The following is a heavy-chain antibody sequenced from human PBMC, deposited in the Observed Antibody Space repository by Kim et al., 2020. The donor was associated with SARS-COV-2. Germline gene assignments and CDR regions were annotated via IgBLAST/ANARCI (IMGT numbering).Heavy chain of an antibody. D-gene: IGHD6-19*01. CDR2: INPNSGGT. V-gene: IGHV1-2*02. Sequence: ASVKVSCKASGYTFTGYYMHWVRQAPGQGLERMAWINPNSGGTNYAQKFQGRVTMTRDTPISTAYMELSRLRYDDTAVYYCARDRSSPSIAVADFDYCGQ. CDR1: GYTFTGYY. J-gene: IGHJ4*02. CDR3: ARDRSSPSIAVADFDY.